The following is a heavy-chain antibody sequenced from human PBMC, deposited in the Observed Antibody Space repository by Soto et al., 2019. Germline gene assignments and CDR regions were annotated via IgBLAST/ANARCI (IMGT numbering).Heavy chain of an antibody. CDR2: IYWDDDK. CDR1: GFSLTTSGVG. J-gene: IGHJ4*02. CDR3: AHRVLRTVFGLVTTTAISFDF. D-gene: IGHD3-3*01. V-gene: IGHV2-5*02. Sequence: QITLNESGPTVVRPTETLTLTCRFSGFSLTTSGVGVGWIRQSPGKAPEWLALIYWDDDKRYSASLKSRLTITKDTSKNQVVPTVSDLDPTDTATYYCAHRVLRTVFGLVTTTAISFDFWGQGTPVAVSS.